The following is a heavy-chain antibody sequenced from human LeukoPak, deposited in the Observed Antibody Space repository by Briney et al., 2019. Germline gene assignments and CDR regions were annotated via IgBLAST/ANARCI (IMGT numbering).Heavy chain of an antibody. J-gene: IGHJ4*02. CDR1: GGSISSYY. Sequence: SETLSLTCIVSGGSISSYYWSWIRQPPGKGLEWIGYIYSSGSTDYNPSLKSRVTISLDTSNHQFSLKLTSVTAADTAVYYCARHVGTHLWSLYFDYSGQGSLVTVFS. CDR3: ARHVGTHLWSLYFDY. V-gene: IGHV4-59*08. D-gene: IGHD1-14*01. CDR2: IYSSGST.